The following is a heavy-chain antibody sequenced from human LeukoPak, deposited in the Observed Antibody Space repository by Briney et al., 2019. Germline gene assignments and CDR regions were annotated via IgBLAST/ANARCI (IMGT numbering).Heavy chain of an antibody. Sequence: GGSLRLSCAASGFTFSSYAMHWVRQAPGKGLEWVSSISSSSSYIYYADSVKGRFTISRDNAKNSLYLQMNSLRAEDTAVYYCARVGSSSSDYYYYYMDVWGKGTTVTVSS. CDR3: ARVGSSSSDYYYYYMDV. CDR1: GFTFSSYA. D-gene: IGHD6-6*01. V-gene: IGHV3-21*01. J-gene: IGHJ6*03. CDR2: ISSSSSYI.